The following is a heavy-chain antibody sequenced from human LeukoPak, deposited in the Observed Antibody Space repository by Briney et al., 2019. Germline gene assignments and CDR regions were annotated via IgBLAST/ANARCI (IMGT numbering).Heavy chain of an antibody. CDR2: IIHIFGTA. CDR3: ARDRIVGATTGYYYYMDV. Sequence: SVKVSCKASGGTLSCYAISWLRQAPGQGLEWMGRIIHIFGTANYAQKFRVRVTITTDESASTAYMELSSLRSEDTAVYYCARDRIVGATTGYYYYMDVWGKGTTVTVSS. V-gene: IGHV1-69*05. CDR1: GGTLSCYA. J-gene: IGHJ6*03. D-gene: IGHD1-26*01.